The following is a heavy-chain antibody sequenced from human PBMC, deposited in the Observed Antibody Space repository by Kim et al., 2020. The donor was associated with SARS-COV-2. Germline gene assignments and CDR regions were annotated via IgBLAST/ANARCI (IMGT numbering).Heavy chain of an antibody. CDR1: GLTVSTNY. D-gene: IGHD1-26*01. Sequence: GGSLRLSCTASGLTVSTNYMSWVRQAPGKGPEWLSVIYSCGSTYYTDSVRSRFTISRDTYKNTLYLQMDILRAEDTAVYYCTRDYNTVEATRRDWFDPWG. J-gene: IGHJ5*02. V-gene: IGHV3-66*01. CDR2: IYSCGST. CDR3: TRDYNTVEATRRDWFDP.